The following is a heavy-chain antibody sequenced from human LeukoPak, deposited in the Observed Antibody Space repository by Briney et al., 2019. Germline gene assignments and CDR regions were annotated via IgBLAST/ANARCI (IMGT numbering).Heavy chain of an antibody. CDR2: INPNSGGT. Sequence: GASVKVSCKASGYTFTGYYMHWVRQAPGQGLEWMGWINPNSGGTNYAQKFQGWVTMTRDTSISTAYMELSRLRSDDTAVYYCVRTYYYDSSGYSHDAFDIWGQGTMVTVSS. CDR1: GYTFTGYY. V-gene: IGHV1-2*04. CDR3: VRTYYYDSSGYSHDAFDI. J-gene: IGHJ3*02. D-gene: IGHD3-22*01.